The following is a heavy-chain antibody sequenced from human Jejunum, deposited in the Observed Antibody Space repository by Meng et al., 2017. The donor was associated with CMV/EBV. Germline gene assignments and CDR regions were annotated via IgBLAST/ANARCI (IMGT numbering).Heavy chain of an antibody. V-gene: IGHV2-5*02. CDR1: LSTVGGG. CDR3: AHLSRYCSGGNCYSRGFDP. Sequence: LSTVGGGVGWIRQPPGKALECLALIYWDDDERYSPSLKSRLTITKDTSKNQVVLTMTNMDPVDTATYYCAHLSRYCSGGNCYSRGFDPRGQGTLVTVSS. J-gene: IGHJ5*02. CDR2: IYWDDDE. D-gene: IGHD2-15*01.